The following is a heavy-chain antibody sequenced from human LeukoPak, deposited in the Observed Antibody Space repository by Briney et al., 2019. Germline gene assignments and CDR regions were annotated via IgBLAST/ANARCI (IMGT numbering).Heavy chain of an antibody. CDR2: INPNSGGT. V-gene: IGHV1-2*02. CDR1: GYTFTGYY. CDR3: ARVHYGFWSGYPTGDAFDI. D-gene: IGHD3-3*01. Sequence: GASVKVSCKASGYTFTGYYMHWVRQAPGQGLEWMGWINPNSGGTNYAQKFQGRVTMTRDTSISTAYMELSRLRSDDTAVYYRARVHYGFWSGYPTGDAFDIWGQGTMVTVSS. J-gene: IGHJ3*02.